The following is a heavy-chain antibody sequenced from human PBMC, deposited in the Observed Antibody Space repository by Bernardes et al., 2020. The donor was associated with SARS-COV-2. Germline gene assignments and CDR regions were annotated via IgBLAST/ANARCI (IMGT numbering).Heavy chain of an antibody. CDR2: ISGSGYST. CDR1: GFTFSSYA. J-gene: IGHJ3*02. D-gene: IGHD3-16*01. Sequence: GGSLRLSCAVSGFTFSSYAMSCVRQAPGKGLEWVSSISGSGYSTYYADSVKGRFTISRDNSKNTLYLQMNSLRAEDTAVYYCAKDLGVNDYVWGSGSVSAFEIWGQGTMVTVSS. V-gene: IGHV3-23*01. CDR3: AKDLGVNDYVWGSGSVSAFEI.